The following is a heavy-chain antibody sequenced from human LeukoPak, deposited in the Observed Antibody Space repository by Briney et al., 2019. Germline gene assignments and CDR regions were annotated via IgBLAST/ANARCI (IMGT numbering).Heavy chain of an antibody. CDR2: IKSKTDGGTT. V-gene: IGHV3-15*01. J-gene: IGHJ4*02. CDR3: NTPGEELEVVEY. D-gene: IGHD1-1*01. CDR1: GFTFSNAW. Sequence: GGSLRFSCAASGFTFSNAWMTWVRQAPGKGLEWVGRIKSKTDGGTTDYTAPVKGRFTISRDDSKNTLYLQMNSLKTEDTAVYYCNTPGEELEVVEYWGQGTLVTVSS.